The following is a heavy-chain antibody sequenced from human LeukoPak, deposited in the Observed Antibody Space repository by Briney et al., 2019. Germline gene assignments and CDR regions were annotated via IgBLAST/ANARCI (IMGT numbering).Heavy chain of an antibody. Sequence: ASVKVSCKASGYIFTKYYIHWVRQAPGQGLEWMGVINPSGGSTSYAEKFQGRVTMTRDTSTSTVYMELSSLRYDDTAVYYCARVPLGGSQLYSFDYWGQGTLVTVSS. V-gene: IGHV1-46*01. CDR1: GYIFTKYY. CDR2: INPSGGST. CDR3: ARVPLGGSQLYSFDY. D-gene: IGHD2-2*01. J-gene: IGHJ4*02.